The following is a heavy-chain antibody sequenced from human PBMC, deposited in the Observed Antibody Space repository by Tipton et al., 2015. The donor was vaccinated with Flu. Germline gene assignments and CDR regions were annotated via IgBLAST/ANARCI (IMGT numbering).Heavy chain of an antibody. D-gene: IGHD2/OR15-2a*01. CDR1: GFTFDDFA. CDR3: AKDRGLAAGVYDA. Sequence: LRLSCAVSGFTFDDFAMHWVRHTPGKGLEWVSGIGWNSDRTLYSDSAKGRFTISRDNAKNSLYLQMDRLRAEDTALYYCAKDRGLAAGVYDAWGQGTLVTVSS. J-gene: IGHJ5*02. CDR2: IGWNSDRT. V-gene: IGHV3-9*01.